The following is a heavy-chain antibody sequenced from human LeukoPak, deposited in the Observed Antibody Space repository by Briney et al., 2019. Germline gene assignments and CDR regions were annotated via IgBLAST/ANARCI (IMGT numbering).Heavy chain of an antibody. CDR3: AKSGASPLYHMDV. CDR1: GFTFDDYG. CDR2: LTGSSATA. Sequence: GGSLRLSCAASGFTFDDYGMSWVRQAPGKGLEWVSGLTGSSATAYHAGSVKGRFTTSRGDSKNTVYLQMSSLRVDDTAIYYCAKSGASPLYHMDVWGKGATVTVSS. J-gene: IGHJ6*03. V-gene: IGHV3-23*01. D-gene: IGHD1-26*01.